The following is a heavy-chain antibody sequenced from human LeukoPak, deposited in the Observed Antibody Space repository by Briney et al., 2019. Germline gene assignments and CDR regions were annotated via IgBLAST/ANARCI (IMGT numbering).Heavy chain of an antibody. D-gene: IGHD5-12*01. CDR1: GGSISSYY. J-gene: IGHJ4*02. CDR3: ARGGHSGFDY. Sequence: SETLSLTCTVSGGSISSYYWSWIRQPPGKGLEWIGYIYYSGSTNYNPSLKSRVTISVDTSKNQFSLRLSSVTAADTAVYYCARGGHSGFDYWGQGTLVTVSS. CDR2: IYYSGST. V-gene: IGHV4-59*01.